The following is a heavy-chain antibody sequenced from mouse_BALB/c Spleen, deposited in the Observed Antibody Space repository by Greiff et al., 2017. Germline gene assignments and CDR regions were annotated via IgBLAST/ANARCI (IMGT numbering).Heavy chain of an antibody. CDR3: ARAVPAFDY. Sequence: DVKLEESGGGLVQPGGSLKLSCAASGFTFSSYTMSWVRQTPEKRLEWVAHISNGGGSTYYPDTVKGRFTISRDNAKNTLYLQMSRLKSEDTAMYYCARAVPAFDYWGQGTTLTVSS. J-gene: IGHJ2*01. CDR2: ISNGGGST. V-gene: IGHV5-12-2*01. D-gene: IGHD1-1*01. CDR1: GFTFSSYT.